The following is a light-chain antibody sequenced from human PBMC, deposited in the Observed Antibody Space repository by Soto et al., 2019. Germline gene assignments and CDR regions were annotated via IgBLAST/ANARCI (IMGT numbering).Light chain of an antibody. CDR1: QTISSW. J-gene: IGKJ1*01. Sequence: DIQMTQCPSTLSASVRARVTITCRASQTISSWLAWFQQRPGRAPKFLIYKASSLKNGVPLRFSGSGSGTQFTLTNSSLQPDDSATYYCQHYKAFSPWTFGQGTKVDIK. CDR3: QHYKAFSPWT. V-gene: IGKV1-5*03. CDR2: KAS.